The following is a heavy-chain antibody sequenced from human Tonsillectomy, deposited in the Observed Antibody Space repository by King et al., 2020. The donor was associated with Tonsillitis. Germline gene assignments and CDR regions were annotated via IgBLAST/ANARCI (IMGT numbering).Heavy chain of an antibody. D-gene: IGHD3-9*01. CDR2: IYYSGST. J-gene: IGHJ4*02. CDR1: GGSISSYY. CDR3: ARDTYDILTGYSTFDY. Sequence: VQLQESGPGLVKPSETLSLTCTVSGGSISSYYWSWLRQPPGKGLAWIGYIYYSGSTNYNPSLKSRVTISIDTSKNQFSLKLSSVTAADTAVYYCARDTYDILTGYSTFDYWGQGTLVTVSS. V-gene: IGHV4-59*01.